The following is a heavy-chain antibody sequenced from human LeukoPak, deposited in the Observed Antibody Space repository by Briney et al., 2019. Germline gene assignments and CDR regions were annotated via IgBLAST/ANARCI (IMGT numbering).Heavy chain of an antibody. CDR1: GYTFTSYG. J-gene: IGHJ4*02. D-gene: IGHD3-22*01. Sequence: ASVKVSCKASGYTFTSYGISWVRQAPGQGLEWMGWISAYNGNANYAQKLQGRVTMTTDTSTSTAYMELRSLRSDDTAVYYCARSPYDSSGYYPIDYWGQGTLVTVSS. CDR3: ARSPYDSSGYYPIDY. V-gene: IGHV1-18*01. CDR2: ISAYNGNA.